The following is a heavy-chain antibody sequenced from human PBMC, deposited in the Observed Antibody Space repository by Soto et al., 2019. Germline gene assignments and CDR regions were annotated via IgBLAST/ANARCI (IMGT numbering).Heavy chain of an antibody. CDR3: ARAGSYVELDY. CDR2: INAANGDT. D-gene: IGHD3-10*01. V-gene: IGHV1-3*01. Sequence: VQSGAEVKKPGASVKVSGKASGYTFTSYAIHWVRQAPGQRLEWMGWINAANGDTRYSQKFQGRVTITRDTSASTAYMEVSSLRSEDTAVYYCARAGSYVELDYWGQGTLVTVSS. CDR1: GYTFTSYA. J-gene: IGHJ4*02.